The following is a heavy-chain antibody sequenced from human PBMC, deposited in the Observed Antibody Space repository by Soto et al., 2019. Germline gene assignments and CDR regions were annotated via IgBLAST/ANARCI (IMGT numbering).Heavy chain of an antibody. CDR2: ISGSGGST. V-gene: IGHV3-23*01. D-gene: IGHD3-16*01. CDR1: GFTFSSYA. Sequence: PGGSLRLSCAASGFTFSSYAMSWVRQAPGKGLEWVSAISGSGGSTYYADSVKGRFTISRDNSKNTLYLQMNSLRAEDTAVYYCAKENYTEWITFGGVTPYFDYWGQGTLVTVSS. CDR3: AKENYTEWITFGGVTPYFDY. J-gene: IGHJ4*02.